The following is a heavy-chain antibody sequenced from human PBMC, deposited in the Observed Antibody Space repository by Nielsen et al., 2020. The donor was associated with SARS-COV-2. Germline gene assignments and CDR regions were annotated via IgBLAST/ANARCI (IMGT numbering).Heavy chain of an antibody. J-gene: IGHJ6*03. CDR1: GYSFPTYW. Sequence: GESLKISCKGSGYSFPTYWIGWVRQMPGKGQEWMGIIYPGDSDTRYSPSFQGQVTISADKSISTAYLQWSSLKASDTAKYYCARHTRSSSSFYYYYYMDVWGKGTTVTVSS. CDR3: ARHTRSSSSFYYYYYMDV. V-gene: IGHV5-51*01. D-gene: IGHD6-6*01. CDR2: IYPGDSDT.